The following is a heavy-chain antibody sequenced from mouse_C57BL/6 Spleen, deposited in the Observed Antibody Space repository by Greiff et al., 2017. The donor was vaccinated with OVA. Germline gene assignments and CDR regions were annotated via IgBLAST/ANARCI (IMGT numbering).Heavy chain of an antibody. CDR1: GYTFTSYW. V-gene: IGHV1-53*01. D-gene: IGHD1-1*01. CDR3: ARFTTVVGAMDY. CDR2: INPSNGGT. Sequence: QVQLQQPGTELVKPGASVKLSCKASGYTFTSYWMHWVKQRPGQGLEWIGNINPSNGGTNYNEKFKSKATLTVDKSSSTAYMQLSSLTSEDTAVYYCARFTTVVGAMDYWGQGTSVTVSS. J-gene: IGHJ4*01.